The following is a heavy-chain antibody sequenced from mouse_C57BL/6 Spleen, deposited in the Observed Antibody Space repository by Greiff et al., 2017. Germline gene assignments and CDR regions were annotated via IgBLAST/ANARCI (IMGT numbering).Heavy chain of an antibody. J-gene: IGHJ2*01. Sequence: VQLQQPGAELARPGASVKLSCKASGSTFTCYGISWVKQRTGQGLAWIRELYPRSGNTYSNEKFRGKATLTADKSSSTAYMELRSLTAEDAAVYMCALLRKYFDCWGQGTTLTGSA. V-gene: IGHV1-81*01. D-gene: IGHD1-1*01. CDR2: LYPRSGNT. CDR1: GSTFTCYG. CDR3: ALLRKYFDC.